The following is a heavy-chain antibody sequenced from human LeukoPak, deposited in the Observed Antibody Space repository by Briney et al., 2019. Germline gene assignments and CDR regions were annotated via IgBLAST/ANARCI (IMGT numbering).Heavy chain of an antibody. CDR2: IRYDGSNK. CDR3: ANLGGSGYYVGYNWFDP. D-gene: IGHD3-22*01. J-gene: IGHJ5*02. Sequence: GGSLRLSRAASGFTFSSYGMHWVRQAPGKGLEWVAFIRYDGSNKYYADSVKGRFTISRDNSKNTLYLQMNSLRAEDTAVYYCANLGGSGYYVGYNWFDPWGQGTLVTVSS. CDR1: GFTFSSYG. V-gene: IGHV3-30*02.